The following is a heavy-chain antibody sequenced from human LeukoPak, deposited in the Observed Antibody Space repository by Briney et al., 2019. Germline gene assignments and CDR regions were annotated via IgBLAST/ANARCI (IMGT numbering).Heavy chain of an antibody. J-gene: IGHJ3*02. CDR3: ARTGRASDAFDI. V-gene: IGHV3-21*01. CDR2: ISSSSSYI. Sequence: PRGSLRLSCAPSGFTFSSYSMNWVRPAPGKGLEWVSSISSSSSYIYYADSVKGRFTISRDNAKNSLYPQMNSLRAEDTAVYYCARTGRASDAFDIWGQGTMVTVSS. D-gene: IGHD1-14*01. CDR1: GFTFSSYS.